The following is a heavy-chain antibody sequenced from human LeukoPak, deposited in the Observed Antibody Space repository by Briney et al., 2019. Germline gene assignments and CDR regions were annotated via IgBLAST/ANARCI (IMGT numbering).Heavy chain of an antibody. V-gene: IGHV3-23*01. CDR1: GFTFSNYA. CDR3: AKDPYYYDTSGYNGDY. D-gene: IGHD3-22*01. Sequence: PGGSLRLSCTASGFTFSNYAMSWVRQAPGKGLEWVSSISGSGGSTYYADSVKGRFTISRGNSKNTLFLQMNSLRAEDTAVYYCAKDPYYYDTSGYNGDYWGQGTLVTVSS. J-gene: IGHJ4*02. CDR2: ISGSGGST.